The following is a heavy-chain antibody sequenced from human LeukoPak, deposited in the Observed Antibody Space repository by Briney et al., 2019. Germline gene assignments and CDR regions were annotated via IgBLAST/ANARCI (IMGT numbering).Heavy chain of an antibody. V-gene: IGHV3-20*04. D-gene: IGHD6-6*01. CDR1: GFTFDEYG. J-gene: IGHJ3*02. CDR3: ARDSGFYSSSSRDAFDI. CDR2: INWDGGST. Sequence: PGGSLRLSCAASGFTFDEYGMSWVRQAPGKGLEWVSSINWDGGSTAYADSVQGRFTISRDNAKNSLHLQMKSLRAEDTALYYCARDSGFYSSSSRDAFDIWGQGTMVTVSS.